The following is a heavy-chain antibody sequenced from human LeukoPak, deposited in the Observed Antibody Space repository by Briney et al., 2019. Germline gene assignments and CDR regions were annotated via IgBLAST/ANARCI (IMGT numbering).Heavy chain of an antibody. Sequence: SVKVSCKASGGTFSSYAISWVRQAPGQGLEWMGRIIPILGIANYAQKFQGRVTITADKSTSTVYMELSSLRSEDTAVYYCASGLIAAAGSDYWGQGTLVTVSS. J-gene: IGHJ4*02. CDR1: GGTFSSYA. V-gene: IGHV1-69*04. CDR3: ASGLIAAAGSDY. CDR2: IIPILGIA. D-gene: IGHD6-13*01.